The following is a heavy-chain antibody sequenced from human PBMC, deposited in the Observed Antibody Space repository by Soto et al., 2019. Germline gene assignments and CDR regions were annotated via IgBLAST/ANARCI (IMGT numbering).Heavy chain of an antibody. D-gene: IGHD3-10*01. J-gene: IGHJ4*02. CDR1: GDSISNSNW. V-gene: IGHV4-4*02. CDR2: IYHSGSS. Sequence: QVQLQESGPGLVKPSGTLSLTCAVSGDSISNSNWWSWVRQPPGKGLEWIGDIYHSGSSNYNPSLKSRVTISVDKSKNHFSLRLNSVTAADTAVYYCARVQGRNYYGSGNYDYWGQGTLVTVSS. CDR3: ARVQGRNYYGSGNYDY.